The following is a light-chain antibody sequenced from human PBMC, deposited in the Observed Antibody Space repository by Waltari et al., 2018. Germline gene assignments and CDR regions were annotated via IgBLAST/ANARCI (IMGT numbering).Light chain of an antibody. CDR1: SANIGSTYD. Sequence: SVLTQPPSVSGAPGQPVPISCTGSSANIGSTYDVHWYQQLPGPAPKLLIYGNSKRPSGVPDRFSGSKSGTSASLAITGLQAEDEADYYCQSYDRSLNGHVVFGGGTKVTVL. V-gene: IGLV1-40*01. J-gene: IGLJ2*01. CDR3: QSYDRSLNGHVV. CDR2: GNS.